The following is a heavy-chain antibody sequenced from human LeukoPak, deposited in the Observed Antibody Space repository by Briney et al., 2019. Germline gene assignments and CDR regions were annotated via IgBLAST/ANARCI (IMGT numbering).Heavy chain of an antibody. V-gene: IGHV4-39*01. CDR1: GGSISSSNYY. CDR3: ARSYGSGSSAGY. J-gene: IGHJ4*02. CDR2: IYYSGGT. Sequence: SETLSLTCTASGGSISSSNYYWGWIRQPPGKGLGWIGSIYYSGGTYYNPSLKSRVTISVDTSKNQFSLKVSSVTAADTAVYYCARSYGSGSSAGYWGQGTLVTVSS. D-gene: IGHD3-10*01.